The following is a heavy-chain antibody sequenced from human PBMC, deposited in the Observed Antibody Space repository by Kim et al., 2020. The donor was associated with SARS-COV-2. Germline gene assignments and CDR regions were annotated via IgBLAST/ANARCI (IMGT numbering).Heavy chain of an antibody. V-gene: IGHV1-2*02. CDR1: GYTFTGYY. CDR2: INPNSGGT. CDR3: ARGRDEAAAAPDGGFDP. J-gene: IGHJ5*02. Sequence: ASVKVSCKASGYTFTGYYMHWVRQAPGQGLEWMGWINPNSGGTNYAQKFQGRVTMTRDTSISTAYMELSRLRSDDTAVYYCARGRDEAAAAPDGGFDPWGQGTLVTVSS. D-gene: IGHD6-13*01.